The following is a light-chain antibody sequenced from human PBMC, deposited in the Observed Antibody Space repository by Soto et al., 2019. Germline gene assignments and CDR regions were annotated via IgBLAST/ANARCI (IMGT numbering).Light chain of an antibody. V-gene: IGLV2-11*01. CDR2: DVS. CDR3: CSYAGSYTYV. J-gene: IGLJ1*01. CDR1: SSDVGGYNY. Sequence: SALTQPRSVSRSPGQSVTISCTGTSSDVGGYNYVSWYQQHPGKAPKLMIYDVSKRPSGVPDRFSGSKSGNTASLTISGLQAEDEADYYCCSYAGSYTYVFGTGTKATVL.